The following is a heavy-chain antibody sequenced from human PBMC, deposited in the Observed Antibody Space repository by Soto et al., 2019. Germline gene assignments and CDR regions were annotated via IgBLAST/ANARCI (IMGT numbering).Heavy chain of an antibody. V-gene: IGHV3-21*01. D-gene: IGHD5-18*01. CDR3: ARDVVGDTTMADYWYFDM. CDR2: ISYSSDYI. J-gene: IGHJ2*01. Sequence: PXGSLFLSCTASGFTFKTYSMSWARQAPREGLEEFSVISYSSDYIYYADSLKGRFTISRDNAKNSLYMQMDSLRAEDTAVYYCARDVVGDTTMADYWYFDMWGRGSLVTAS. CDR1: GFTFKTYS.